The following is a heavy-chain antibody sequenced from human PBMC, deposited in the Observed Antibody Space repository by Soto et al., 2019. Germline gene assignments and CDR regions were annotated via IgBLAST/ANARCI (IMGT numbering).Heavy chain of an antibody. Sequence: ASVKVSCKASGYTFTSYDINWVRQATGQGLEWMGWMNPNSGNTDYAQKFRGRVTMTRDTSIRTAYMELSGLRAEDTAVYYCARDYYGTSWFDPWGQGTLVTVSS. CDR2: MNPNSGNT. V-gene: IGHV1-8*01. J-gene: IGHJ5*02. CDR3: ARDYYGTSWFDP. CDR1: GYTFTSYD. D-gene: IGHD3-10*01.